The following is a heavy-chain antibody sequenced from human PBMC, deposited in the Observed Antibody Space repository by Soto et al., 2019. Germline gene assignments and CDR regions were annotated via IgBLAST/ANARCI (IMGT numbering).Heavy chain of an antibody. V-gene: IGHV3-23*01. J-gene: IGHJ6*02. CDR2: ILVDGRT. CDR3: AKDLGRLRFLEWFLHYGMDV. Sequence: TGGSLRLSCAASGFICSSYDMSWVRQAPGKGLEWVSTILVDGRTFYVDSVKGRFTISRDSSQNTVYLQMNSLRAEDTAVYYCAKDLGRLRFLEWFLHYGMDVWGQGTTVTVSS. CDR1: GFICSSYD. D-gene: IGHD3-3*01.